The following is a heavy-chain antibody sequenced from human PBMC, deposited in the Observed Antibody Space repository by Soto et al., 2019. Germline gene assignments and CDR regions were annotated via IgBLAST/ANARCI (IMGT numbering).Heavy chain of an antibody. CDR2: ISSSSSTL. J-gene: IGHJ4*02. Sequence: EVQLVESGGGLVQPGWSLRLSCAASGFTFSSYSMNWVRQAPGKWLEWVSYISSSSSTLYYADSVKGRFTISSDNAKNSLYPKLNSLRDEDTAVYYCASIAAAGTEFDYCGQGALFT. D-gene: IGHD6-13*01. CDR1: GFTFSSYS. V-gene: IGHV3-48*02. CDR3: ASIAAAGTEFDY.